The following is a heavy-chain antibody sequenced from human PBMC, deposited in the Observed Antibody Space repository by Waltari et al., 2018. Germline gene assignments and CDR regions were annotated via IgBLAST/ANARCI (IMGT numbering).Heavy chain of an antibody. V-gene: IGHV3-30*18. CDR1: GFTFSSYG. D-gene: IGHD3-3*01. CDR2: ISYDGSNK. J-gene: IGHJ4*02. Sequence: QVQLVESGGGVVQPGRSLRLSCAASGFTFSSYGMHWVRQAPGKGLDWVAVISYDGSNKYYADSVKGRFTISRDNSKNTLYLQMNSLRAEDTAVYYCAKDPRVLEWSTRPPDYWGQGTLVTVSS. CDR3: AKDPRVLEWSTRPPDY.